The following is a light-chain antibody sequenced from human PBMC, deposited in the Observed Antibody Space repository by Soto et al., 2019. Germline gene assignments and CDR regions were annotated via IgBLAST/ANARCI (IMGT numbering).Light chain of an antibody. J-gene: IGKJ2*01. CDR3: MQALQTPYT. Sequence: DIVMTQSPLSLPVTPGEPASISCRSSQSLLYSKGHNYFEWYLQKPGQSPQLLIYLGSNRASGVPDRFSGSGSGTDFTLKISRVEAEDVGVYYCMQALQTPYTFGQGTKLEIK. CDR1: QSLLYSKGHNY. CDR2: LGS. V-gene: IGKV2-28*01.